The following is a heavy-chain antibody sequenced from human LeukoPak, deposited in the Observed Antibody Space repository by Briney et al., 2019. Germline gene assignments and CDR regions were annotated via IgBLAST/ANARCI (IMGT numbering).Heavy chain of an antibody. D-gene: IGHD6-25*01. V-gene: IGHV3-74*01. Sequence: GGTLRLSCAASGFTFSSYGMSWVRQAPGKGLVWVSRINSDGSTTSYADSVKGRFTISRDNAKNTLYLQMNSLRAEDTAVYYCARRSAAKDAFDIWGQGTMVTVSS. CDR1: GFTFSSYG. J-gene: IGHJ3*02. CDR2: INSDGSTT. CDR3: ARRSAAKDAFDI.